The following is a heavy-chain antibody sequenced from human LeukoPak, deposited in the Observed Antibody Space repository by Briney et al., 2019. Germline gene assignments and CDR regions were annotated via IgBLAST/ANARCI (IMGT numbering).Heavy chain of an antibody. CDR1: GYTFTSYG. CDR3: ARSGDSSGYYRATDAFDI. J-gene: IGHJ3*02. V-gene: IGHV1-18*01. D-gene: IGHD3-22*01. Sequence: ASVKVSCKASGYTFTSYGISWVRQAPGQGLEWMGWISAYNGNTNYAQKLQGRVTMTTDTSTSTAYMELRSLRSDDTAVYYCARSGDSSGYYRATDAFDIWGQGTMVTVSS. CDR2: ISAYNGNT.